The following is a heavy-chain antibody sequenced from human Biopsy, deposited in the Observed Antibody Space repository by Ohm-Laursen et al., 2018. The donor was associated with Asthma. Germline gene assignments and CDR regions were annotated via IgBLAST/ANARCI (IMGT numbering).Heavy chain of an antibody. J-gene: IGHJ4*02. CDR2: ISFDGSNK. D-gene: IGHD1-26*01. CDR1: GFTFSNYG. V-gene: IGHV3-30*18. CDR3: AKDVFPGWELRRGPDY. Sequence: SLRLSCAASGFTFSNYGMHWVRQALGKGLDWVAVISFDGSNKNYTDSVKGRFTISRDNSRNTLHLQMNSLRAEDTAVYYCAKDVFPGWELRRGPDYWGQGTLVTVSS.